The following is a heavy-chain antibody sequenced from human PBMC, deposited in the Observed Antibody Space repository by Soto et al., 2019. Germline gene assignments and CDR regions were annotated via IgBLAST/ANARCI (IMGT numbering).Heavy chain of an antibody. CDR3: ASYSSGYFDAFDI. CDR2: IYYSGST. Sequence: QVQLQESGPGLVKPSQTLSLTCTVSGGSISSGDYYWSWIRQPPGKGLEWIGYIYYSGSTYYNPSLKSRVTISVDTSKNQFSLKLSFVTAADTAVYYCASYSSGYFDAFDIWGQGTMVTVSS. D-gene: IGHD3-22*01. V-gene: IGHV4-30-4*01. J-gene: IGHJ3*02. CDR1: GGSISSGDYY.